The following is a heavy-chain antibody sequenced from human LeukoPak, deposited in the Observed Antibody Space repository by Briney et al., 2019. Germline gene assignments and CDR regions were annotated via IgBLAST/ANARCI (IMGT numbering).Heavy chain of an antibody. Sequence: PSETLSLTCTVSGGSISSGGYYWSRIRQHPGKGLEWIGYIYYSGSTYYNPSLKSRVTISVDTSKNQFSLKLSSVTAADTAVYYCARDLHSSGFFDYWGQGTLVTVSS. CDR3: ARDLHSSGFFDY. V-gene: IGHV4-31*03. CDR1: GGSISSGGYY. D-gene: IGHD6-19*01. CDR2: IYYSGST. J-gene: IGHJ4*02.